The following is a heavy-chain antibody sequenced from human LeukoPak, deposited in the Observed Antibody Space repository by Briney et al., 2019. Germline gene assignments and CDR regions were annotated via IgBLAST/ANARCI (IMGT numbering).Heavy chain of an antibody. V-gene: IGHV1-46*01. CDR2: INPSGGST. CDR3: ATIGRVSYMDV. CDR1: GYTFTSYG. J-gene: IGHJ6*03. D-gene: IGHD2-15*01. Sequence: ASVKVSCKASGYTFTSYGISWVRQAPGQGLEWMGIINPSGGSTSYAQKFQGRVTMTRDTSTSTVYMELSSLRSEDTAVYYCATIGRVSYMDVWGKGTTVTVSS.